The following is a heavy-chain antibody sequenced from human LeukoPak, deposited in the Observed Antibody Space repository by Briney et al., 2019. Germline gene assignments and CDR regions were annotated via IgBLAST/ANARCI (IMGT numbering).Heavy chain of an antibody. CDR1: GGSISSYY. Sequence: SETLSLTCTVSGGSISSYYWSWIRQPPGKGLEWIGYIYTSGSTNYNPSLKSRVTISVDTSKNQFSLKLSSVTAADTAVYYCASNWNRITYYYYYMDVWGKGTTVTVSS. J-gene: IGHJ6*03. V-gene: IGHV4-4*09. CDR3: ASNWNRITYYYYYMDV. D-gene: IGHD1-20*01. CDR2: IYTSGST.